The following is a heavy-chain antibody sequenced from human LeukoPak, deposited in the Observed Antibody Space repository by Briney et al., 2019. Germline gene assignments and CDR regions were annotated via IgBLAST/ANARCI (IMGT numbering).Heavy chain of an antibody. V-gene: IGHV3-74*01. CDR3: ARELDYYYGMDV. CDR1: GFTFSSYW. J-gene: IGHJ6*02. CDR2: INSDGRST. Sequence: TGGSLRLSCAASGFTFSSYWMHWVRQAPGKGLVYVSRINSDGRSTSYADSVKGRFTISRDNAKNTLYLQMNSLRAEDTAVYYCARELDYYYGMDVWGQGTTVTVSS.